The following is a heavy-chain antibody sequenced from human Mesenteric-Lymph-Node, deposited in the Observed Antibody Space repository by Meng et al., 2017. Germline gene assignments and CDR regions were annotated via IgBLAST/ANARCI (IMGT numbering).Heavy chain of an antibody. CDR2: IIPVFGTA. D-gene: IGHD1-26*01. V-gene: IGHV1-69*06. CDR3: ARGGGATFSSDY. CDR1: GGSFSTYA. Sequence: QWQLVQSGAEVKKPGSSVKVSCKASGGSFSTYAISWVRQAPGQGLEWMGGIIPVFGTANYAQKFQGRVTITADKSTTTAYMDLSSLRSEDTAVYYCARGGGATFSSDYWGQGTLVTVSS. J-gene: IGHJ4*02.